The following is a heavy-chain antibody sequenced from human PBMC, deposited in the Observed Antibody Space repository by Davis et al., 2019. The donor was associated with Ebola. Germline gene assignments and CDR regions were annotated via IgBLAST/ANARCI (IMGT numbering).Heavy chain of an antibody. V-gene: IGHV1-46*01. CDR2: INPSGGST. CDR3: ASRRGMATTLDY. J-gene: IGHJ4*02. CDR1: GYTFTSYY. Sequence: ASVKVSCQASGYTFTSYYMHWVRQAPGQGLEWMGIINPSGGSTGYAQKFQGRVTMTRDTSISTAYMELSRLRSDDTAVYYCASRRGMATTLDYWGQGTLVTASS. D-gene: IGHD5-24*01.